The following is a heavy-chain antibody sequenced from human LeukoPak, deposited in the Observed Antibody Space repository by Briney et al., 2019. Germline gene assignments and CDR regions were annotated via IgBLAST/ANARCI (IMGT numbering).Heavy chain of an antibody. CDR1: GFIVSGNH. V-gene: IGHV3-66*01. D-gene: IGHD1-14*01. CDR2: VYSVGAT. CDR3: ATERPGSRTLDS. J-gene: IGHJ4*02. Sequence: GGSLRLSCAAPGFIVSGNHMNWVRLAPGKWLEWVSIVYSVGATYYEDSVKGRFTVSRDDSKNIVFLQMNNLRSEDTAVYFCATERPGSRTLDSWGQGTTVTVSS.